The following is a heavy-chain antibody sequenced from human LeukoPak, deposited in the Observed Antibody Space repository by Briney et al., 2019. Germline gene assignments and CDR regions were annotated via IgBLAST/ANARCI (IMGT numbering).Heavy chain of an antibody. CDR3: ARADYYDSSGWAQSDY. Sequence: SETLSLTRTVSGGSISSSSYYWGWIRQPPGKGLEWIGSIYYSGSTYHNPSLKSRVTISVDTSKNQFSLKLSSVTAADTAVYYCARADYYDSSGWAQSDYWGQGTLVTVSS. D-gene: IGHD3-22*01. CDR2: IYYSGST. V-gene: IGHV4-39*07. J-gene: IGHJ4*02. CDR1: GGSISSSSYY.